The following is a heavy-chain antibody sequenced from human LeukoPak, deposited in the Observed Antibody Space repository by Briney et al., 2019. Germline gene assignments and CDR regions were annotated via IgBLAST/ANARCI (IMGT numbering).Heavy chain of an antibody. J-gene: IGHJ4*02. CDR3: ARAGSSGPWLFDY. CDR1: GYTLTELS. Sequence: ASVKVSCKVSGYTLTELSMHWVRQAPGQGLEWMGWINPNSGGTNYAQKFQGRVTMTRDTSISTAYMELSRLRSDDTAVYYCARAGSSGPWLFDYWGQGTLVTVSS. V-gene: IGHV1-2*02. D-gene: IGHD6-19*01. CDR2: INPNSGGT.